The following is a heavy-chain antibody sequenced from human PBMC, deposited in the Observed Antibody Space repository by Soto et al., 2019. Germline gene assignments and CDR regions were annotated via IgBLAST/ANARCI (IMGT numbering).Heavy chain of an antibody. Sequence: QVQLVQSGAEVKKPGASVQVSCKTSGYTFTSYDINWVRQAPGQGLEWVGWMNTNSDDTRSAHKFQGRVTMTRDTSTTTAFMELSGLRSDDTAVYFCARGGSYYAHWGQGTLVTVSS. V-gene: IGHV1-8*01. D-gene: IGHD3-10*01. J-gene: IGHJ4*02. CDR1: GYTFTSYD. CDR3: ARGGSYYAH. CDR2: MNTNSDDT.